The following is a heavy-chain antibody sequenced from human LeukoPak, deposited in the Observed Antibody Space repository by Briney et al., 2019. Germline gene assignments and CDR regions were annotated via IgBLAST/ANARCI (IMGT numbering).Heavy chain of an antibody. D-gene: IGHD4-17*01. CDR3: AREEYGDYFNVLDY. J-gene: IGHJ4*02. V-gene: IGHV3-74*01. Sequence: PGGSLRLSCAASGFTFSSYSMNWVRQAPGKGLVWVSRINSDGSSTSYADSVKGRFTISRDNAKNTLYLQMNSLRAEDTAVYYCAREEYGDYFNVLDYWGQGTLVTVSS. CDR1: GFTFSSYS. CDR2: INSDGSST.